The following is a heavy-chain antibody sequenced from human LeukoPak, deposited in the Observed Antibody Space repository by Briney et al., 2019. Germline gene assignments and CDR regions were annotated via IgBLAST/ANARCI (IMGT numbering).Heavy chain of an antibody. Sequence: GESVRLSCSASGFTFTAYTMNWVRQAPGKGPEWVSYIDYGGSVTHYADSVKGRFTISRDNAENSLYLQMNSLRVEDTAVYYCTRDLEYWSQGVQVTVSS. V-gene: IGHV3-48*01. J-gene: IGHJ4*02. CDR2: IDYGGSVT. CDR1: GFTFTAYT. CDR3: TRDLEY.